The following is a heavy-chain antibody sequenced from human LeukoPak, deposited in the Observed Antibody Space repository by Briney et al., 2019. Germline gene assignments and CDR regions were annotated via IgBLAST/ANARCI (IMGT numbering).Heavy chain of an antibody. V-gene: IGHV4-59*01. D-gene: IGHD6-13*01. Sequence: SETLSLTCTVSGGSISSYYWSWIRQPPGKRLEWIGYIYYSGGTNYNPSLKSRVTISVDTSKNQFSLKLSSVTAADTAVYYCAREGIAAAGNDAFDIWGQGTMVTVSS. CDR1: GGSISSYY. J-gene: IGHJ3*02. CDR3: AREGIAAAGNDAFDI. CDR2: IYYSGGT.